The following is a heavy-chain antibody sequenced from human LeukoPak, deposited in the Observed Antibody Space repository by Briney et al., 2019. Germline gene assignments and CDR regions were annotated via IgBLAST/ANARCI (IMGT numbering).Heavy chain of an antibody. Sequence: GGSLRLSCAASGFTFSSYSMNWVRQAPGKGLEWVSYISSSSSTIYYADSVKGRFTISRDNAKNSLYLQINSLRAEDTAVYYCARARYDFGAKYFDYWGQGTLVTVSS. J-gene: IGHJ4*02. D-gene: IGHD3-3*01. V-gene: IGHV3-48*01. CDR1: GFTFSSYS. CDR2: ISSSSSTI. CDR3: ARARYDFGAKYFDY.